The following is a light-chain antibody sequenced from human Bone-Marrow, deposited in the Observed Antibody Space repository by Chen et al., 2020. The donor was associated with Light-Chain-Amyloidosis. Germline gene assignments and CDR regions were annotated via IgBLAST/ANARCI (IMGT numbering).Light chain of an antibody. J-gene: IGLJ3*02. V-gene: IGLV3-21*02. CDR3: QVWDRSSDRPV. Sequence: SSVLTQPSSVSGAPGQTATIACGGNNIGSTSVHWYQQTPGQAPLLVVYDDSDRPSGIPERLSGSNSGNTATLTISRVEAGDEADYYCQVWDRSSDRPVFGGGTMLTVL. CDR2: DDS. CDR1: NIGSTS.